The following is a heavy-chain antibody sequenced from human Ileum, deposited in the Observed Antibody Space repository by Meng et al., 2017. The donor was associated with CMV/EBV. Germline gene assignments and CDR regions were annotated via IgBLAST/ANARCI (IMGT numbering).Heavy chain of an antibody. J-gene: IGHJ4*02. V-gene: IGHV3-30*03. CDR1: GFNFCNYG. CDR3: ARDDILLFE. D-gene: IGHD3-10*01. Sequence: GESLKISCAASGFNFCNYGMHWVRQAPGTGLEWVAVISFEGRNQYYADSVKGRFTISRDNSKNTLYLQMNSLRAEDTAVYYCARDDILLFEGGQGTLVTVSS. CDR2: ISFEGRNQ.